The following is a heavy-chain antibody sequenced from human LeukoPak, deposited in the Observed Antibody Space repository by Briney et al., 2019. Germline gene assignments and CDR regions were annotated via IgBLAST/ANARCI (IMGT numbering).Heavy chain of an antibody. CDR2: IYYSGST. CDR1: AGSISSYY. J-gene: IGHJ3*02. V-gene: IGHV4-59*08. Sequence: SETLSLTCTVSAGSISSYYWSWIRQPPGKGLEWIGYIYYSGSTNYNPSLKSRVTISVDTSKNQFSLRLSSVTAADTAVYYCARHTSGHDFDWLLYWFAFDIWGQGTMVTVSS. CDR3: ARHTSGHDFDWLLYWFAFDI. D-gene: IGHD3-9*01.